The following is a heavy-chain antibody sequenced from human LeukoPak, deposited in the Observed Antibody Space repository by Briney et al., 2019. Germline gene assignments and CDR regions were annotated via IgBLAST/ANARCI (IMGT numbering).Heavy chain of an antibody. CDR1: GFTFSNYA. Sequence: GGSLRLSCAASGFTFSNYAMSWVRQAPGKGLEWVSAITGSGGNTYYADSVKGRFTIPRDNSKNTVFLQMNSLRAEDTAVYYCAKWGDYDVLTGYYVSDYWGQGTLVTVSS. CDR2: ITGSGGNT. D-gene: IGHD3-9*01. V-gene: IGHV3-23*01. CDR3: AKWGDYDVLTGYYVSDY. J-gene: IGHJ4*02.